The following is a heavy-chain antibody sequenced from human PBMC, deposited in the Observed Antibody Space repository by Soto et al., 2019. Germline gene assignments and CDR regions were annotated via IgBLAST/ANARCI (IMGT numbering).Heavy chain of an antibody. V-gene: IGHV2-5*02. J-gene: IGHJ6*02. Sequence: QITLKESGPTLVRPTQTLTLTCSFSGFSLSNGGVGVGWIRQPPGKALEWLAIIYDGGDTRYSPSLQTRLTLTKVTSENQVVLTMSDMNPVDTATYYCAQNDWTRDGYHVWGQGTAVTVSS. CDR3: AQNDWTRDGYHV. CDR2: IYDGGDT. CDR1: GFSLSNGGVG. D-gene: IGHD1-1*01.